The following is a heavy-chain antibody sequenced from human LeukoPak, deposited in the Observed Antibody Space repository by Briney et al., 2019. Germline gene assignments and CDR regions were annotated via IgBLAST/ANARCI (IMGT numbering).Heavy chain of an antibody. CDR3: ARDPKYYDSSNYFDS. V-gene: IGHV1-2*02. CDR1: GYTFTGYH. D-gene: IGHD3-22*01. J-gene: IGHJ4*02. CDR2: INPNSGGT. Sequence: ASVKVSCKASGYTFTGYHMHWVRQAPGQGLEWMGWINPNSGGTNYAQKLQGRVTMTRDTSISTSYMELSRLRSDDTAVYYCARDPKYYDSSNYFDSWGQGTLVTVSS.